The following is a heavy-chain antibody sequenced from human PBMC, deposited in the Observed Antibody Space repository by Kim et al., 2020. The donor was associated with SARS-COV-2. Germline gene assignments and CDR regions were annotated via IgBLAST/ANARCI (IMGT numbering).Heavy chain of an antibody. CDR1: GFIFRNFG. Sequence: GGSLRLSCAASGFIFRNFGMHWVRQAPGKGLEWVAFISNDGTTAIYADSVRGRFTISRDYSENKLYLQMDSLSAGGTAVYYCARPSSSHFDFWGQGTLVTVSS. D-gene: IGHD3-10*01. CDR3: ARPSSSHFDF. CDR2: ISNDGTTA. J-gene: IGHJ4*02. V-gene: IGHV3-33*05.